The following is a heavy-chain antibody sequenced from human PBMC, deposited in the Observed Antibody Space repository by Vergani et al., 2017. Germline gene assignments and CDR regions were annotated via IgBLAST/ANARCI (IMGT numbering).Heavy chain of an antibody. J-gene: IGHJ6*02. CDR3: ARGRSFRHCSSTSCYAQQLVRVISYYYYGMDV. Sequence: EVQLVQSGAEVKKPGATMKISCKVSGYTFTDHYMHWVKQAPGKGLEWMGLVDPEDGETIYAEKFKGRVTIAADTSTDTAHLELSSLRSEDTAVYYCARGRSFRHCSSTSCYAQQLVRVISYYYYGMDVWGQGTTVTVSS. V-gene: IGHV1-69-2*01. CDR1: GYTFTDHY. CDR2: VDPEDGET. D-gene: IGHD2-2*01.